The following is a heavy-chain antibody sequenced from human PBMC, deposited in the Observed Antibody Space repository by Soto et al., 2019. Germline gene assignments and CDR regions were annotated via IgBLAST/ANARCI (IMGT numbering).Heavy chain of an antibody. D-gene: IGHD3-22*01. V-gene: IGHV1-3*01. CDR2: INAGNGNT. CDR3: ARDGYYYDSSGYYKAVDY. J-gene: IGHJ4*02. Sequence: ASVKVSCKASGYTFTSYAMHWVRQAPGQRLEWMGWINAGNGNTKYSQKFQGRVTITRDTSASTAYMELSSLRSEDTAVYYCARDGYYYDSSGYYKAVDYWGQGTLVTAPQ. CDR1: GYTFTSYA.